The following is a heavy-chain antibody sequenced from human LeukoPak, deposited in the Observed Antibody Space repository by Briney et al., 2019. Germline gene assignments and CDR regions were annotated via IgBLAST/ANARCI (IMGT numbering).Heavy chain of an antibody. CDR2: IYPGDSDT. J-gene: IGHJ4*02. V-gene: IGHV5-51*01. CDR3: ARHELLREFGELLLHYFDY. Sequence: GESLKISCKGSGYSFTSYWIGWVRQMPGKGLEWMGIIYPGDSDTRYSPSFQGQVTISADKSISTAYLQWSSLKASDIAMYYCARHELLREFGELLLHYFDYWGQGTLVTVSS. CDR1: GYSFTSYW. D-gene: IGHD3-10*01.